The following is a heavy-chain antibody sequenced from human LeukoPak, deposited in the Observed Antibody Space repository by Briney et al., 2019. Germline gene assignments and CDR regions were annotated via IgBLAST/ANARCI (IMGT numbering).Heavy chain of an antibody. Sequence: SETLSLTCAVYGGSFSGYYWSWIRQPPGKGLEWIGEINHSGSTNYNPSLKSRVTISVDTSKNQFSLKLSSVTAADTAVYYCARVTMVRGVINYYYGMDVWGQGTTVTVSS. D-gene: IGHD3-10*01. V-gene: IGHV4-34*01. CDR1: GGSFSGYY. J-gene: IGHJ6*02. CDR3: ARVTMVRGVINYYYGMDV. CDR2: INHSGST.